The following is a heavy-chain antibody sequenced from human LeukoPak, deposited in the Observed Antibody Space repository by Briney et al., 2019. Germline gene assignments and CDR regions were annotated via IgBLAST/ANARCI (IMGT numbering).Heavy chain of an antibody. CDR1: GFTFSSYW. CDR2: IKQDGSDK. CDR3: ASTAVADMAKYYYSYYLDV. D-gene: IGHD6-19*01. Sequence: GGSLRLSCAASGFTFSSYWMTWVRQAPGKGLEWVANIKQDGSDKYYVDSVKGRFTISRDNAKNSLYLQVNSLRAEDTAVYYCASTAVADMAKYYYSYYLDVWGKGTTVTASS. V-gene: IGHV3-7*01. J-gene: IGHJ6*03.